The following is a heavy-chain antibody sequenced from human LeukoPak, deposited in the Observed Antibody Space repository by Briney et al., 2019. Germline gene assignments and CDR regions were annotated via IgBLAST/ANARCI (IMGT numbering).Heavy chain of an antibody. D-gene: IGHD2/OR15-2a*01. CDR3: ARRFDSTFDY. J-gene: IGHJ4*02. CDR1: GFTFSSYS. Sequence: GGSLRLSCAASGFTFSSYSMNWVRQAPGKGLEWVANIKQDGSEKYYVDSVKGRFTISRDNAKNSLYLQMNSLRAEDTAVYYCARRFDSTFDYWGQGTLVTVSS. CDR2: IKQDGSEK. V-gene: IGHV3-7*01.